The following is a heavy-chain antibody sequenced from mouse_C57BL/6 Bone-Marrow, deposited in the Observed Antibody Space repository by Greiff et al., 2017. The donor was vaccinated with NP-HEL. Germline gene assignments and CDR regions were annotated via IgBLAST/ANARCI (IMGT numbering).Heavy chain of an antibody. V-gene: IGHV1-82*01. Sequence: QVQLQQSGPELVKPGASVKISCKASGYAFSSSWMNWVKQRPGKGLEWIGRIYPGDGDPNYNGKFKGKATLTADKSSSTAYMQLSSLTSEDSAVYFCARSRGKDYFDYWGQGTTLTVSS. D-gene: IGHD2-1*01. CDR2: IYPGDGDP. J-gene: IGHJ2*01. CDR1: GYAFSSSW. CDR3: ARSRGKDYFDY.